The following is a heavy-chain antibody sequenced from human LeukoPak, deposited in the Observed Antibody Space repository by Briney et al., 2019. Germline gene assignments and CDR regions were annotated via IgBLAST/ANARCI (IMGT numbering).Heavy chain of an antibody. Sequence: ASVKVSCKASGYTFTNYDINWVRQATGQGLEWMGWTDPNSGNTGYAQKFQARVTITRNTSISTAYMELSSLRSEDTAVYYCARGRGQLVPLDYWGQGTLVTVSS. D-gene: IGHD6-6*01. CDR1: GYTFTNYD. J-gene: IGHJ4*02. CDR3: ARGRGQLVPLDY. CDR2: TDPNSGNT. V-gene: IGHV1-8*03.